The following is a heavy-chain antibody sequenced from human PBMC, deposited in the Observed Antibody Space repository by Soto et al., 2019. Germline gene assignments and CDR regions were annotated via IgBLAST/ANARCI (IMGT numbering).Heavy chain of an antibody. J-gene: IGHJ4*02. CDR1: GFTFSSYA. Sequence: EVQVLESGGGLVQPGGSLRLSCAASGFTFSSYAMSWVRQAPGKGLEWVSAISDSGDRTYYTDSVKGRFTISRDNXXXXXXXXXXXXXXXXXXXXXXXXXXXXXXXXXXXXSTVXYWGQGTLATVSS. CDR3: XXXXXXXXXXXXXXSTVXY. V-gene: IGHV3-23*01. D-gene: IGHD4-17*01. CDR2: ISDSGDRT.